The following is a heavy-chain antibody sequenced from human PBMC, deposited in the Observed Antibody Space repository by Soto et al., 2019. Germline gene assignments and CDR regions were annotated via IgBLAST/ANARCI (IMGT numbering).Heavy chain of an antibody. CDR3: ASKDIGTYYGRFDY. CDR1: GFTFSSYA. CDR2: ISGGGSTT. J-gene: IGHJ4*02. V-gene: IGHV3-23*01. Sequence: QAGGSLRLSCAASGFTFSSYAMNWVRQAPGKGLEWVSGISGGGSTTYYADSVRGRFTISRDNSKNTLYLQMDSLRGEDTALYYCASKDIGTYYGRFDYWGQGTLVTVSS. D-gene: IGHD1-26*01.